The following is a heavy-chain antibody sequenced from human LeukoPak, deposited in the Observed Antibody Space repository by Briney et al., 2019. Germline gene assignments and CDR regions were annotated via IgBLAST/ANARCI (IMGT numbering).Heavy chain of an antibody. V-gene: IGHV3-21*01. CDR2: ISSSSSYI. D-gene: IGHD3-22*01. CDR3: ARDLAGYDSSGYGY. Sequence: PGGSLRLSCAASGFTFSSYSMNWVRQAPGKGLEWVSSISSSSSYIYYADSVKGRFTISRDNAKNSLYLQMNSLRDEDTAVYYCARDLAGYDSSGYGYWGQGTLVSVSS. J-gene: IGHJ4*02. CDR1: GFTFSSYS.